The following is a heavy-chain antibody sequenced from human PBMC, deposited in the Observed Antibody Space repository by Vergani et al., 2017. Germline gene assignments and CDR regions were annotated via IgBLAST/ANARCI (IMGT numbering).Heavy chain of an antibody. D-gene: IGHD2-2*01. V-gene: IGHV3-23*01. CDR2: ISGSGGST. CDR1: GFTFSSYA. J-gene: IGHJ5*02. CDR3: ARDRGDIVVVPAVNWFDP. Sequence: EVQLLESGGGLVQPGGSLRLSCAASGFTFSSYAMSWVRQAPGKGLEWVSAISGSGGSTYYADSVKGRFTISRDNSKNTLYLQMNSLRAEDTAVYYCARDRGDIVVVPAVNWFDPWGQGTLVTVSS.